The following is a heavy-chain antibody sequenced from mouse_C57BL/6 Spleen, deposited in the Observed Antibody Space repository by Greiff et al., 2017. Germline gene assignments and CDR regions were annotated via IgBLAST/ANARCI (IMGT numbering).Heavy chain of an antibody. J-gene: IGHJ4*01. Sequence: QVQLQQPGAELVRPGSSVKLSCKASGYTFTSYWMHWVKQRPIRGLEWIGNIDPSDSETHYNQKFKDKATLTVDKSSSTAYMQLSSLTSEDSAVYYCARSRHDAPNYYAMDYWGQGTSVTVSS. V-gene: IGHV1-52*01. CDR1: GYTFTSYW. D-gene: IGHD2-14*01. CDR2: IDPSDSET. CDR3: ARSRHDAPNYYAMDY.